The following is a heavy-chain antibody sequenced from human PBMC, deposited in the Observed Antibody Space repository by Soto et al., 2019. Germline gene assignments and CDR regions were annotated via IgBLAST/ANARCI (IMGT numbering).Heavy chain of an antibody. CDR2: ISSSSSTI. J-gene: IGHJ4*02. V-gene: IGHV3-48*01. CDR3: AREKTYCSGGSCYFGPPDY. CDR1: GFTFSSYS. Sequence: GGSLRLSCAASGFTFSSYSMNWVRQAPGKGLEWVSYISSSSSTIYYADSVKGQFTISRDNAKNSLYLQMNSLRAEDTAVYYCAREKTYCSGGSCYFGPPDYWGQGTLVTVSS. D-gene: IGHD2-15*01.